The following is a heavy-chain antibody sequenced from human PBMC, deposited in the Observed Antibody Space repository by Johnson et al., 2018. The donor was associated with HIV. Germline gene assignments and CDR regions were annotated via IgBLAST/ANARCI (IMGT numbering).Heavy chain of an antibody. V-gene: IGHV3-20*04. CDR2: INWNGGRT. Sequence: EVQLVESGGSMVRPGGSRRLSCAVSGFTFDDYDMTWVRQAPGKGLEWVSGINWNGGRTGYADSVKGRFTISRDNAKNSLYLQMNSLRAEDTALYYCAKGGIATRFFDIWGQGTMVTVSS. J-gene: IGHJ3*02. CDR1: GFTFDDYD. D-gene: IGHD6-6*01. CDR3: AKGGIATRFFDI.